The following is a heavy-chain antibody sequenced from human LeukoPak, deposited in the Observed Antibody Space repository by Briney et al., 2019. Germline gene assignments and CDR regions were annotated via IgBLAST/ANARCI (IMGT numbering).Heavy chain of an antibody. V-gene: IGHV3-23*01. CDR2: ISGSGGST. J-gene: IGHJ6*03. CDR3: AKWGPMVRGVIPYYYYYMDV. D-gene: IGHD3-10*01. CDR1: GFTFSSYE. Sequence: PGGSLRLSCAASGFTFSSYEMNWVRQAPGKGLEWVSAISGSGGSTYYADSVKGRFTISRDNSKNTLYLQMNSLRAEDTAVYYCAKWGPMVRGVIPYYYYYMDVWGKGTTVTVSS.